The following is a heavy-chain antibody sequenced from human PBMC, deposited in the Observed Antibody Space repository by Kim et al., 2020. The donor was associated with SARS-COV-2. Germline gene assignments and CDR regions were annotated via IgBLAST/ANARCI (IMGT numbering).Heavy chain of an antibody. CDR2: IKSKTDGGTT. CDR1: GFTFSNAW. J-gene: IGHJ4*02. V-gene: IGHV3-15*01. Sequence: GGSLRLSCAASGFTFSNAWMSWVRQAPGKGLEWVGLIKSKTDGGTTDYAAPVKGRFTMSRDDSKNTLYLQMNSLRTEDTAVYYCTTFPDAGDYWGQGTLV. CDR3: TTFPDAGDY.